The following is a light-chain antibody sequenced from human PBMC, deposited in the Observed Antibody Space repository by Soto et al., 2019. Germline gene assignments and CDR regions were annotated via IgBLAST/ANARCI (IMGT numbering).Light chain of an antibody. Sequence: EIVMTQSPVTLSLSPGDTATLSCRASQTITSNLAWYQQKPGQPSRLLIYGASTRATGIPARFSGSGSGTEFTLTITNLQSEDFAVYYCQQYSSWVTFGGGTQLEI. CDR1: QTITSN. V-gene: IGKV3-15*01. CDR3: QQYSSWVT. CDR2: GAS. J-gene: IGKJ4*01.